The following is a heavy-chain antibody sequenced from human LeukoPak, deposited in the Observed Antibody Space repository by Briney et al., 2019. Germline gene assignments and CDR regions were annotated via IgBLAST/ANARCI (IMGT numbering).Heavy chain of an antibody. V-gene: IGHV3-21*01. CDR3: ARGSSSSWLFDFDY. J-gene: IGHJ4*02. D-gene: IGHD6-13*01. CDR1: GFTFSSYS. Sequence: GGSLRLSCAASGFTFSSYSMNWVRQAPGKGLEWVSSISSSSSYIYYADSVKGRFTISRDNAKNSLYLQMNSLRAEDTAVYYCARGSSSSWLFDFDYWGQGTLVTVSS. CDR2: ISSSSSYI.